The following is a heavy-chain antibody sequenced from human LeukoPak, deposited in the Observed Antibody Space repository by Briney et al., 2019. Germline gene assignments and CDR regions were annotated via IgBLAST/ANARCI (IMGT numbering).Heavy chain of an antibody. Sequence: SETLSLTCAVSGGSISGGGYSWSWIRQPPGKGLEWIGYIYHSGSTYYNPSLKSRVTISVDRSKNQFSLELSSVTAADTAVYYCARDSSGAFDIWGQGTMVTVSS. CDR2: IYHSGST. V-gene: IGHV4-30-2*01. CDR3: ARDSSGAFDI. J-gene: IGHJ3*02. CDR1: GGSISGGGYS.